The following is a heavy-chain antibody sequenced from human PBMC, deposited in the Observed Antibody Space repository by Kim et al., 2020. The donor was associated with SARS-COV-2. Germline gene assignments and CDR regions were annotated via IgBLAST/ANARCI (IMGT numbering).Heavy chain of an antibody. CDR3: ARGGLRGGQGYGYHDY. CDR1: GGSFSGYY. D-gene: IGHD5-18*01. V-gene: IGHV4-34*01. J-gene: IGHJ4*02. CDR2: INHSGST. Sequence: SETLSLTCAVYGGSFSGYYWSWIRQPPGKGLEWIGEINHSGSTNYNPSLKSRVTISVDTSKNQFSLKLSSVTAADTAVYYCARGGLRGGQGYGYHDYWGQGTLVTVSS.